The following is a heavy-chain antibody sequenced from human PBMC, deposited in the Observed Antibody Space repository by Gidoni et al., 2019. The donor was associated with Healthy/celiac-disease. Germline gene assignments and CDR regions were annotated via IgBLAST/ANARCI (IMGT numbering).Heavy chain of an antibody. J-gene: IGHJ3*02. D-gene: IGHD6-19*01. CDR3: ARSGAVAGTFTAFDI. Sequence: QVQLVQSGAEVKKPGASVKVSCKASGYTFTRYYMHWVRQAPGQGLEWMGIINPSGGSTSYAQKFQGRVTMTRDTSTSTVYMELSSLRSEDTAVYYCARSGAVAGTFTAFDIWGQGTMVTVSS. V-gene: IGHV1-46*03. CDR2: INPSGGST. CDR1: GYTFTRYY.